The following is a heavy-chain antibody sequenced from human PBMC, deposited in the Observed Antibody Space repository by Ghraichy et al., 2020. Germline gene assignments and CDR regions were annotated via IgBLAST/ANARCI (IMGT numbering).Heavy chain of an antibody. Sequence: ASVKVSCKASGYTFTSYGISWVRQAPGQGLEWMGWISAYNGNTNYAQKLQGRVTMTTDTSTSTAYMELRSLRSDDTAVYYCARSGYSYGYVYYYYMDVWGKGTTVTVSS. D-gene: IGHD5-18*01. CDR2: ISAYNGNT. V-gene: IGHV1-18*01. CDR3: ARSGYSYGYVYYYYMDV. J-gene: IGHJ6*03. CDR1: GYTFTSYG.